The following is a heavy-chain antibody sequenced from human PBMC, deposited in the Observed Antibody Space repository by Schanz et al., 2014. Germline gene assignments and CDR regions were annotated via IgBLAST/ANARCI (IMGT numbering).Heavy chain of an antibody. CDR2: IWYDGSNK. D-gene: IGHD1-26*01. CDR3: ARGGPAYYFDD. CDR1: GFTFSSYG. V-gene: IGHV3-33*01. J-gene: IGHJ2*01. Sequence: QVQLVESGGGVVQPGRSLRLSCAASGFTFSSYGMHWVRQAPGKGLEWVAVIWYDGSNKYYADSVKGRFTISRDNSKNTLFLQMNSLRAEDTAVYYCARGGPAYYFDDWGRGTLVTVSS.